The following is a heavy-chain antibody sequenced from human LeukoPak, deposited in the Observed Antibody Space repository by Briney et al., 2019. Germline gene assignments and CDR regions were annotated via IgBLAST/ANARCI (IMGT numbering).Heavy chain of an antibody. V-gene: IGHV1-18*01. CDR2: ISPYNRNT. CDR3: ARDLNDVYYGAGRYGY. J-gene: IGHJ4*02. D-gene: IGHD3-10*01. CDR1: GYTFTSYG. Sequence: ASVKVSCKASGYTFTSYGVSWVRQAPGQGLEWMGWISPYNRNTNYAQKLQGRVTMTTDTSTSTAYMELRSLRSDDTAVYYCARDLNDVYYGAGRYGYWGQGTLVTVSS.